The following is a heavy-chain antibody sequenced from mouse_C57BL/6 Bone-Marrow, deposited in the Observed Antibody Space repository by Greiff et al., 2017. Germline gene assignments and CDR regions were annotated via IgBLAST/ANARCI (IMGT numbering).Heavy chain of an antibody. CDR3: ASLFTAGYFDV. D-gene: IGHD1-1*01. V-gene: IGHV1-69*01. Sequence: QVQLKQPGAELVMPGASVKLSCKASGYTFTSYWMHWVKQRPGQGLEWIGEIDPSDSYTNYNQKFKGKSTLTVDKSSSTAYMQLSSLTSEDSAVYYCASLFTAGYFDVWGTGTTVTVSS. CDR1: GYTFTSYW. CDR2: IDPSDSYT. J-gene: IGHJ1*03.